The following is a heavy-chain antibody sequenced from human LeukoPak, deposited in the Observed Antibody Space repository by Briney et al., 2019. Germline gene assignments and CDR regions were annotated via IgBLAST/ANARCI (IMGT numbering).Heavy chain of an antibody. D-gene: IGHD3-3*01. CDR3: AKSIEGVVRGTYYYYSYMDV. J-gene: IGHJ6*03. CDR2: ISSSGNTK. CDR1: GFTFSDYY. V-gene: IGHV3-11*01. Sequence: GGSLRLSCAASGFTFSDYYMSWIRRAPGKGLEWISYISSSGNTKYYADSVKGRFTISRDNSKNTLYLQMNSLGAEDTAVYYCAKSIEGVVRGTYYYYSYMDVWGKGTTVTVSS.